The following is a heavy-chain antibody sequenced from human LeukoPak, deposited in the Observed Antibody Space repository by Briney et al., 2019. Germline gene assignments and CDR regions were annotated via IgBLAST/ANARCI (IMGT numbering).Heavy chain of an antibody. D-gene: IGHD2-8*01. CDR3: ATLGVLLIYATFDY. CDR1: GFIFSSYE. Sequence: TGGSLRLSCTASGFIFSSYEMNWVRQAPGKGLEWVSYISGDGSTRSYADSVRGRFTISRDNAQNSLYLQMNSLRAEDTAVYYCATLGVLLIYATFDYWGQGILVTVSS. V-gene: IGHV3-48*03. CDR2: ISGDGSTR. J-gene: IGHJ4*02.